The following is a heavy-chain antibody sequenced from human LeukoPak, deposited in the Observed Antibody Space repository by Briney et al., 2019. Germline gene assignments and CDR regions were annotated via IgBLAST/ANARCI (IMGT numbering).Heavy chain of an antibody. D-gene: IGHD5-18*01. CDR1: GFTFDDYA. Sequence: PGGSLRLSCAASGFTFDDYAMHWVRQAPGKGLEWVSLISGDGDTTFYADSVKGRFTISRANSKNSLYLQMNSLRTEDTALYYCAKDLERRHSYGPNYNYYYGLDVWGQGTTVTVSS. V-gene: IGHV3-43*02. CDR3: AKDLERRHSYGPNYNYYYGLDV. J-gene: IGHJ6*02. CDR2: ISGDGDTT.